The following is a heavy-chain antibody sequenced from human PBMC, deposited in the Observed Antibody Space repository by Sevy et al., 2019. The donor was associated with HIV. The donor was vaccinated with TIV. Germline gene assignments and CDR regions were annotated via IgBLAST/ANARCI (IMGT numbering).Heavy chain of an antibody. D-gene: IGHD3-22*01. V-gene: IGHV3-33*01. CDR2: IWSDGAYQ. CDR1: GFTFSAYA. Sequence: GGSLRLSCTTSGFTFSAYAMHWVRLAPGKGLEWVAIIWSDGAYQYHGDSVKGRFTISRDNSKNTLYLQMNSLRVEDTAVYYCARGAYYYDNAAYYAFDSWGQGTLVTVSS. J-gene: IGHJ4*02. CDR3: ARGAYYYDNAAYYAFDS.